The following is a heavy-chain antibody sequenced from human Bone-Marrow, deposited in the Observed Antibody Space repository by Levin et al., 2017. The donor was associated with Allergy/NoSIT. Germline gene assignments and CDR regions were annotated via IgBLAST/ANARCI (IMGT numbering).Heavy chain of an antibody. V-gene: IGHV4-34*01. CDR3: ARRSRDCSGGSCYSPWFDP. D-gene: IGHD2-15*01. CDR2: INHSGST. Sequence: TSETLSLTCAVYGGSFSGYYWSWIRQPPGKGLEWIGEINHSGSTNYNPSLKSRVTISVDTSKNQFSLKLSSVTAADTAVYYCARRSRDCSGGSCYSPWFDPWGQGTLVTVSS. J-gene: IGHJ5*02. CDR1: GGSFSGYY.